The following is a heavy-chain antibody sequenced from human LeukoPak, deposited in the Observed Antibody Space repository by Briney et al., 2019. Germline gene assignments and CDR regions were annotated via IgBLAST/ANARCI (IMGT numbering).Heavy chain of an antibody. D-gene: IGHD1-14*01. Sequence: SETLSLTCTVSGGSISGYYWTWIRQPPRQGLGWMGYMYYNWNTNSNPSLKSRVTISVDPSKTQFSLKLTPVTTADTAAYYCARPGTGRGRRGGPQHCGFWGQGTLVSVSS. J-gene: IGHJ4*02. CDR1: GGSISGYY. CDR3: ARPGTGRGRRGGPQHCGF. V-gene: IGHV4-59*08. CDR2: MYYNWNT.